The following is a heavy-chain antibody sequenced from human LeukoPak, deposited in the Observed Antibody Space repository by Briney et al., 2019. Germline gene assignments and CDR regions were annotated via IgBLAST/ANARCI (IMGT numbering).Heavy chain of an antibody. D-gene: IGHD5-18*01. J-gene: IGHJ3*02. Sequence: SETLSLTCTVSGDSINGFYWNWIRQPPGKGLEWIGYIYYSGNTNYNPSLKSRVTMSVDTSTNQFSLKLSSVTAADTAVYYCASSKTPWIQLWFFDIWGQGTMVAVSS. CDR2: IYYSGNT. CDR1: GDSINGFY. CDR3: ASSKTPWIQLWFFDI. V-gene: IGHV4-59*01.